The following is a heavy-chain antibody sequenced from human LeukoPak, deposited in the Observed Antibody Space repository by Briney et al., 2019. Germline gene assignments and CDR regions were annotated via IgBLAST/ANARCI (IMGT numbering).Heavy chain of an antibody. J-gene: IGHJ4*02. CDR3: AKGFSSGSYSYNDY. V-gene: IGHV3-23*01. CDR1: GFTFSSYA. D-gene: IGHD3-10*01. CDR2: ISGSGGST. Sequence: GGSLRLSCAASGFTFSSYAMSWVRQAPGKGLEWVSAISGSGGSTYYADSMKGRFTISRDNSKNTLYLQMNSLRVEDTAVYYCAKGFSSGSYSYNDYWGQGTLVTVSS.